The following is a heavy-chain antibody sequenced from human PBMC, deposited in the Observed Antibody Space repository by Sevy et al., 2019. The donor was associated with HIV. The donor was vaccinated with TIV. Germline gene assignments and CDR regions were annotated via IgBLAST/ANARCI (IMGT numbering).Heavy chain of an antibody. Sequence: SETLSLTCTVYGGSLSGYYWTWIRQPPGKGLEWIGEINNSGSTNYNPSLKSRVTISVDTSKNHFSLKLTSLTAADTAAYYCARGGPQTTSYYYYGMDVWGQGTTVTVFS. CDR2: INNSGST. CDR1: GGSLSGYY. CDR3: ARGGPQTTSYYYYGMDV. V-gene: IGHV4-34*01. J-gene: IGHJ6*02. D-gene: IGHD1-7*01.